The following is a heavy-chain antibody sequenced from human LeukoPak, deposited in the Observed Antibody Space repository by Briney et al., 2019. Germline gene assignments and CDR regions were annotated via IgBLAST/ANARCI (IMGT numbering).Heavy chain of an antibody. V-gene: IGHV4-61*02. CDR1: GGSISSSSYY. Sequence: SETLSLTCTVSGGSISSSSYYWGWIRQPAGKGLEWIGRIYTSGSTNYNPPLKSRVTMSVDTSKNQFSLKPSSVTAADTAVYYCARGGYCGGDCYYFDYWGQGTLVTVSS. CDR2: IYTSGST. J-gene: IGHJ4*02. D-gene: IGHD2-21*01. CDR3: ARGGYCGGDCYYFDY.